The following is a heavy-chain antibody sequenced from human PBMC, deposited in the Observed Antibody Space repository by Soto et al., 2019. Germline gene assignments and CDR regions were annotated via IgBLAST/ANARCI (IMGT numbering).Heavy chain of an antibody. V-gene: IGHV4-31*03. J-gene: IGHJ5*02. Sequence: QVQLQESGPGLVKPSQTLSLTCTVSGGSINSGDYYWNWIRQHPGKGLEWIGYIYNRGTTYYNPSINSRRNISVDTSNNQFSLKLTSVTAADTAVYYFESRPTCLICNWFDPWGQGTLVTVSS. CDR2: IYNRGTT. CDR1: GGSINSGDYY. D-gene: IGHD1-26*01. CDR3: ESRPTCLICNWFDP.